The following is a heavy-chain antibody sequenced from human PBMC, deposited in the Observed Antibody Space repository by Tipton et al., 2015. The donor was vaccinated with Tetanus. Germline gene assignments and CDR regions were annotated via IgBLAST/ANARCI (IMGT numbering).Heavy chain of an antibody. D-gene: IGHD4-17*01. CDR3: ARWETVTTKNNY. V-gene: IGHV4-34*01. J-gene: IGHJ4*02. CDR2: IDHSGST. Sequence: TLSLTCTVSADSFTNFYWTWIRQPPGKGLVWIGQIDHSGSTSYNPSLKSRVTISVDTSKNQFSLNLSSVTAADTAVYYCARWETVTTKNNYWGQGTLVTVSS. CDR1: ADSFTNFY.